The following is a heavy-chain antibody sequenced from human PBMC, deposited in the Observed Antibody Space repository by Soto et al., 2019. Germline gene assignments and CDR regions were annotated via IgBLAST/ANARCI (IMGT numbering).Heavy chain of an antibody. CDR2: ISVTGDT. J-gene: IGHJ4*02. Sequence: GGSLRLSCAASGFTFSSYAMNWVRQAPGKGPEWVSHISVTGDTYYADSVKGRFTISRDNSKNTLFLQMNSLRAEDTAVYYCAKSLSTATSFEYWGKGNPVTVSS. CDR3: AKSLSTATSFEY. V-gene: IGHV3-23*01. CDR1: GFTFSSYA.